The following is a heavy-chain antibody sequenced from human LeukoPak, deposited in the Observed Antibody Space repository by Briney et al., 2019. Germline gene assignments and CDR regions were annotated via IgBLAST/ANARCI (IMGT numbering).Heavy chain of an antibody. CDR3: AKDRRGGSYYAATLDI. V-gene: IGHV3-74*01. Sequence: QSGGSLRLSCAASGFTFSSYWMHWVRQAPGKGLVWVSRINSDGSSTSYADSVKGRFTISRDNSKNTLYVQMNSLRVEDTAVYYCAKDRRGGSYYAATLDIWGQGTMVTVSS. CDR1: GFTFSSYW. J-gene: IGHJ3*02. CDR2: INSDGSST. D-gene: IGHD1-26*01.